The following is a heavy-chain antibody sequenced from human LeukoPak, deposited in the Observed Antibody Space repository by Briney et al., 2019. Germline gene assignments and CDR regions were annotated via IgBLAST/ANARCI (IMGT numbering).Heavy chain of an antibody. CDR1: GGSISSYY. D-gene: IGHD6-13*01. J-gene: IGHJ4*02. CDR3: ARVDSRAPGLDY. V-gene: IGHV4-59*01. Sequence: SETLSLTCTVSGGSISSYYWSWLRQPPGKGLEWIGYIYYSGSTNYNPSLKSRVTISVDTPKNQFSLKLSSMTAADTAVYYCARVDSRAPGLDYWGQGTLVTVSS. CDR2: IYYSGST.